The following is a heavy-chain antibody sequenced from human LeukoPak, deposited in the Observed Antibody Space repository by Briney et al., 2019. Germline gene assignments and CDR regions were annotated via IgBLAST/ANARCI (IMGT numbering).Heavy chain of an antibody. CDR3: ATEGGQWLAPMISHAYFDY. J-gene: IGHJ4*02. V-gene: IGHV1-69*05. CDR2: IIPIFGTA. Sequence: PGGSLRLSCAASGFTFSSYAISWVRQAPGQGLEWMGRIIPIFGTANYAQKFQGRVTITTDESTSTAYMELSSLRSEDTAVYYCATEGGQWLAPMISHAYFDYWGQGTLVTVSS. D-gene: IGHD6-19*01. CDR1: GFTFSSYA.